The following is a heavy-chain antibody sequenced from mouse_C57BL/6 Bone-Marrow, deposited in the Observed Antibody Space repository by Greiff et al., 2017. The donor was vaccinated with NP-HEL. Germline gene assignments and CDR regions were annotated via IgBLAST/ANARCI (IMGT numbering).Heavy chain of an antibody. CDR1: GYTFTDYE. V-gene: IGHV1-15*01. Sequence: QVQLKESGAELVRPGASVTLSCKASGYTFTDYEMHWVKQTPVHGLEWIGAIDPETGGTAYNQKFKGKAILTADKSSSTAYMELRSLTSEDSAVYYCTSIPIMDYWGQGTSVTVSS. J-gene: IGHJ4*01. CDR2: IDPETGGT. CDR3: TSIPIMDY.